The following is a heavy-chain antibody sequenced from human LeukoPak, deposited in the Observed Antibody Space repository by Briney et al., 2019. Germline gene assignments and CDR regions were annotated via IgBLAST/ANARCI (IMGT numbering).Heavy chain of an antibody. CDR2: IRYDGSNK. D-gene: IGHD5-18*01. CDR1: GFSFSNYD. CDR3: ARENPSPTAMGSPNWFDP. Sequence: GGSLRLSCAASGFSFSNYDIHWVRQAPGKGLEWVAFIRYDGSNKYYADSVKGRFTVSRDNSKNTLYLQMNSLRAEDTAVYYCARENPSPTAMGSPNWFDPWGQGTLVTVSS. J-gene: IGHJ5*02. V-gene: IGHV3-30*02.